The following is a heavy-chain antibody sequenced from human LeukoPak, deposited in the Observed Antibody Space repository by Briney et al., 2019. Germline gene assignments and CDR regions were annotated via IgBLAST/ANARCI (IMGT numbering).Heavy chain of an antibody. J-gene: IGHJ6*03. CDR1: GGSISRYY. V-gene: IGHV4-4*09. CDR3: ARLVSFWSGYGYYYYYYMDV. CDR2: IYTSGST. D-gene: IGHD3-3*01. Sequence: SETLSLTCTVSGGSISRYYWSWIRQPPGQELEWIGYIYTSGSTNYNPSLKSRLTISVDTSKNQFYVKVSSVTDADTAVYYCARLVSFWSGYGYYYYYYMDVWGKGTTVTVSS.